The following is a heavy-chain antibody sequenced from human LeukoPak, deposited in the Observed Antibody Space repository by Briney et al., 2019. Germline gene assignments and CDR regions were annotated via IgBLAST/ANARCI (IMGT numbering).Heavy chain of an antibody. CDR3: ARVPTHSGSYYLDY. CDR1: GYTFTGYY. J-gene: IGHJ4*02. D-gene: IGHD1-26*01. CDR2: INPNSGGT. V-gene: IGHV1-2*02. Sequence: ASVKVSCRASGYTFTGYYMHWVRQAPGQGLEWMGWINPNSGGTNYAQKFQGRVTMTRDTSISTAYMELSRLRSDDTAVYYCARVPTHSGSYYLDYWGQGTLVTVSS.